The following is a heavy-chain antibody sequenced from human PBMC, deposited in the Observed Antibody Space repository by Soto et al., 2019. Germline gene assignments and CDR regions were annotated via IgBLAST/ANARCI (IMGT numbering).Heavy chain of an antibody. J-gene: IGHJ6*03. CDR2: IYYSGTT. CDR3: ARHWRRSSAWPPGSSGYYYMDV. V-gene: IGHV4-39*01. D-gene: IGHD3-10*01. CDR1: GGSISNNNYY. Sequence: NPSETLSLTCTVSGGSISNNNYYWGWFRQPPGEGLEWIGSIYYSGTTYYNSSLESRVTLSIDTSQNHFSLEVSSVTAADTAVYYCARHWRRSSAWPPGSSGYYYMDVWGKGTPVTVSS.